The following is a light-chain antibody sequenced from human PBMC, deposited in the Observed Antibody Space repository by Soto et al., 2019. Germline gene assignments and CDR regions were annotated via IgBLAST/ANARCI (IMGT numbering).Light chain of an antibody. CDR2: DAS. V-gene: IGKV1-33*01. CDR1: QDITNY. J-gene: IGKJ4*01. Sequence: DIQMTQSPSSLSASVGDRVTITCQASQDITNYLNWCQQKPGKAPNLLIYDASNLEAGVPSRFSGSESGTDVTFTISSLQPEDIAAYYCQQYRNLPLLTFGGGTKVEIE. CDR3: QQYRNLPLLT.